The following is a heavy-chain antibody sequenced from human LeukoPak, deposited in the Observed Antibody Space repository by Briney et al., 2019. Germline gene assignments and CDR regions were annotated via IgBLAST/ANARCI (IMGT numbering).Heavy chain of an antibody. D-gene: IGHD6-13*01. CDR1: GGSFSGYY. J-gene: IGHJ6*02. V-gene: IGHV4-34*01. CDR3: ARGYPRIAAAERYYYYYGMDV. Sequence: SETLSLTCAVYGGSFSGYYWSWIRQPPVKGLEWIGEINHSGSTNYNPSLKSRVTISVDTSKNQFSLKLSSVTAADTAVYYCARGYPRIAAAERYYYYYGMDVWGQGTTVTVSS. CDR2: INHSGST.